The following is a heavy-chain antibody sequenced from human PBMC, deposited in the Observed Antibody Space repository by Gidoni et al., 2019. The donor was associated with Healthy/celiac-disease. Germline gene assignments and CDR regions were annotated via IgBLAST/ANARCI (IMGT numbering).Heavy chain of an antibody. J-gene: IGHJ4*02. CDR1: GFTFDDYA. D-gene: IGHD3-3*01. Sequence: EVQLVESGGGLVQPGRSLRLSCAASGFTFDDYAMHWVRQAPGKGLEWVSGISWNSGSIGYADSVKGRFTISRDNAKNSLYLQMNSLRAEDTALYYCAASFGVVIPGGFDYWGQGTLVTVSS. CDR2: ISWNSGSI. CDR3: AASFGVVIPGGFDY. V-gene: IGHV3-9*01.